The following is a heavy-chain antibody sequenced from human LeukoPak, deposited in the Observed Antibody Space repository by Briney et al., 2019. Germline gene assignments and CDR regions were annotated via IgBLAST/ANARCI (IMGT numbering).Heavy chain of an antibody. CDR2: INPDGGIT. CDR3: ARDRSRYSSGYDY. V-gene: IGHV3-74*01. D-gene: IGHD6-19*01. Sequence: PGRSLRLSCAASGFTFNNYWMHWVRQVPGKGLVWVSRINPDGGITSYADSVRGRFTISRDNAKNTMSLQMNSLRAEDTAVYYCARDRSRYSSGYDYWGQGTLVTVSS. J-gene: IGHJ4*02. CDR1: GFTFNNYW.